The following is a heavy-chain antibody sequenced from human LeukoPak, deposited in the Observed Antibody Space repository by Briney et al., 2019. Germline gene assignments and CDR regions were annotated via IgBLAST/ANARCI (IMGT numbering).Heavy chain of an antibody. D-gene: IGHD6-19*01. CDR3: AKELQQWLAHDAFDI. V-gene: IGHV3-23*03. CDR1: GLTFSSYG. J-gene: IGHJ3*02. Sequence: GGTLRLSCAASGLTFSSYGMSWVRQAPGKGLEWVAVFYSGGKTYYADSVKGRFTISRDDSKNTLSLQMNSLRAEDTATYYCAKELQQWLAHDAFDIWGRGTMVTVSS. CDR2: FYSGGKT.